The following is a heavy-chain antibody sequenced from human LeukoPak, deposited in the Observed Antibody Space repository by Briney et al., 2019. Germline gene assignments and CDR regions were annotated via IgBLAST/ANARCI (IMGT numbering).Heavy chain of an antibody. CDR2: INHSGST. CDR3: ARGRNYYYYYYMDV. J-gene: IGHJ6*03. Sequence: SETLSLTCAVYGGSFSGYYWSWIRQPPGKGLEWIGGINHSGSTNCNPSLKSRVTISVDTSKNQFSLKLSSVTAADTAVYYCARGRNYYYYYYMDVWGKGTTVTVSS. V-gene: IGHV4-34*01. CDR1: GGSFSGYY. D-gene: IGHD1-14*01.